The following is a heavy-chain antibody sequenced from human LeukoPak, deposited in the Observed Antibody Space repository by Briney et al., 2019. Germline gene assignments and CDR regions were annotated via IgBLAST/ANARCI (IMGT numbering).Heavy chain of an antibody. J-gene: IGHJ4*02. Sequence: GGSLRLSCAASGFTFSNAWMGWVRQAPGKGLEWIGHIKTKTDGGTTDYAAPVKGRFTISRDDSRNTLYLQMNSLRTEDTAMYYCTPDYYFEYWGRGTLVTVSS. CDR3: TPDYYFEY. CDR1: GFTFSNAW. CDR2: IKTKTDGGTT. V-gene: IGHV3-15*01.